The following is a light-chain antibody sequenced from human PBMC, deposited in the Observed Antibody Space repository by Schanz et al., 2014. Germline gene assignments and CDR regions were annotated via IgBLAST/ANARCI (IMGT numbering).Light chain of an antibody. J-gene: IGLJ1*01. V-gene: IGLV2-14*02. Sequence: QSALTQPASVSGSPGQSITISCTGTSSDVGSYDLVSWYQQHPAKAPKLMIYEDSKRPSGVSNRFSGSKSGNTASLTISGLQAEDEADYYCSSYTPSSTTLYVFGTGTKLTVL. CDR1: SSDVGSYDL. CDR3: SSYTPSSTTLYV. CDR2: EDS.